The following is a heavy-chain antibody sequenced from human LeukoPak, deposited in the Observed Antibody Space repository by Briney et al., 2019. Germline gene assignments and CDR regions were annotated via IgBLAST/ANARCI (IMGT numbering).Heavy chain of an antibody. CDR3: ARDRRAWGWFDP. V-gene: IGHV4-59*01. D-gene: IGHD3-16*01. CDR1: GGSISSYY. J-gene: IGHJ5*02. Sequence: PSETLSLTCTVSGGSISSYYWSWIRQPPGKGLEWIGYIYYSGSTNYNPSLKSRVTISVDTSKNQFSLKLSSVTAADTAVYYCARDRRAWGWFDPWGQGTLVTVSS. CDR2: IYYSGST.